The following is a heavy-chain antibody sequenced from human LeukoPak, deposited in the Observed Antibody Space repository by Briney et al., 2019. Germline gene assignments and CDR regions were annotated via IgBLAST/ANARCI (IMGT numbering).Heavy chain of an antibody. CDR2: ISSSSSYI. Sequence: PGGSLRLSCAASGFTFSSYSMNWVRQAPGKGLEWVSSISSSSSYIYYADSVKGRFTISRDNAKNSLYLQMNSLRAEDTAVYYCAKADSYYDLLTCFDFWGQGTLVTVSS. D-gene: IGHD3-9*01. CDR3: AKADSYYDLLTCFDF. CDR1: GFTFSSYS. V-gene: IGHV3-21*04. J-gene: IGHJ4*02.